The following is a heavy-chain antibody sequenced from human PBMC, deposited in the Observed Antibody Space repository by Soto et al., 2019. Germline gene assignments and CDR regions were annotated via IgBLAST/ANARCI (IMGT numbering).Heavy chain of an antibody. CDR1: GGSFSGYY. V-gene: IGHV4-34*01. D-gene: IGHD3-9*01. CDR3: ARESHDILTGPPWVWYFDL. J-gene: IGHJ2*01. CDR2: INDRGSI. Sequence: QVQLQQWGAGPLRPLETLSLTCGVSGGSFSGYYWAWIRQSPGKGLEWIGEINDRGSINYKPFLKSRVSISVDTSKNHYSLNLRSLTAADTAVYYCARESHDILTGPPWVWYFDLWGRGTLVTVSS.